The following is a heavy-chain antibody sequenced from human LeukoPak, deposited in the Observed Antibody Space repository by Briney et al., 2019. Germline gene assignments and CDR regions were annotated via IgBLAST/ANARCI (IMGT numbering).Heavy chain of an antibody. CDR1: GGSISSYY. CDR2: IYYSGST. CDR3: ARVDVDILKADH. V-gene: IGHV4-59*01. J-gene: IGHJ4*02. D-gene: IGHD5-12*01. Sequence: SETLSLTCTVSGGSISSYYWSWIRQPPGKGLEWIGYIYYSGSTNYNPSLKSRVTISVDTSKNQFSLKLSSVTAADTAVYYCARVDVDILKADHWGQGTLVTVSS.